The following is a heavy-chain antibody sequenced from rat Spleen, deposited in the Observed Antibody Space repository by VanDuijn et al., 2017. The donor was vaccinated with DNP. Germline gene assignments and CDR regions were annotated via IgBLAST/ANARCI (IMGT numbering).Heavy chain of an antibody. D-gene: IGHD1-7*01. Sequence: EVQLQESGSGLVKPSQSLSLTCSVTGYSITSNYWGWIRKFPGNKLEYIGHISYSGSTNYNPALKSRLSITRDTSKNHFFLHLNSGTTEDTATYYCARWTRYFDYWGQGVMVTVSS. V-gene: IGHV3-1*01. CDR1: GYSITSNY. J-gene: IGHJ2*01. CDR2: ISYSGST. CDR3: ARWTRYFDY.